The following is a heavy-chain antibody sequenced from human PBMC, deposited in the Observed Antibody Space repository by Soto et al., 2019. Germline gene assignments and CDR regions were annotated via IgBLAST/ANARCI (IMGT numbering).Heavy chain of an antibody. V-gene: IGHV3-33*01. CDR3: ARGGLSSSLVYYYYGMDV. D-gene: IGHD6-6*01. Sequence: QVQLVESGGGVVQPGRSLRLSCAASGFTLSSYGMHWVRQAPGKGLEWVAVIWYDGSNKYYADSVKGRFTISRDNSKNTLYLQMNSLRAEDTAVYHCARGGLSSSLVYYYYGMDVWGQGTTVTVSS. CDR2: IWYDGSNK. CDR1: GFTLSSYG. J-gene: IGHJ6*02.